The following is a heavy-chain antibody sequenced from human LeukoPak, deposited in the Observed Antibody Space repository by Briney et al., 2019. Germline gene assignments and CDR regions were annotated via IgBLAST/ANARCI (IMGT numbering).Heavy chain of an antibody. CDR3: ARAYYYDSSQPFDY. Sequence: GGSLRLSCAASGFTSSSYWMHWVRQAAGKGLAWVSRINVDGSSTSYADSVKGRFTISRDNAKNTLYLQMNSLRAEDTAVYYCARAYYYDSSQPFDYWGQGTLVTVSS. J-gene: IGHJ4*02. D-gene: IGHD3-22*01. CDR1: GFTSSSYW. V-gene: IGHV3-74*01. CDR2: INVDGSST.